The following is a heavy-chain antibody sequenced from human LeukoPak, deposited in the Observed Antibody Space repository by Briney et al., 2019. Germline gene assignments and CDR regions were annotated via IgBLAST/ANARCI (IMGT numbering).Heavy chain of an antibody. CDR1: GDTFTRYD. D-gene: IGHD1-26*01. CDR3: ARGAIGIVGATTFVY. CDR2: MNPNSGNT. J-gene: IGHJ4*02. Sequence: GASVKVSCKASGDTFTRYDINWVRQATGQGLEWMGWMNPNSGNTGYAQKFQGRVTMTRNTSISTAYMELSSLRSEDTAVYYCARGAIGIVGATTFVYWGQGTLVTVSS. V-gene: IGHV1-8*01.